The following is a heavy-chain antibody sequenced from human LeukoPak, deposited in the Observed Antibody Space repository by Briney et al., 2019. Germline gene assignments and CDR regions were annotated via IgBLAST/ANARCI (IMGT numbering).Heavy chain of an antibody. Sequence: PGRSLRLSCAASGFTFSSYSMNWVRQAPGKGLEWVSYISSSSSTIYYADSVKGRFTISRDNAKNSLYLQMNSLRAEDTAVYYCARGSSSSGFGYWGQGTLVTVSS. CDR2: ISSSSSTI. CDR3: ARGSSSSGFGY. D-gene: IGHD6-6*01. J-gene: IGHJ4*02. CDR1: GFTFSSYS. V-gene: IGHV3-48*01.